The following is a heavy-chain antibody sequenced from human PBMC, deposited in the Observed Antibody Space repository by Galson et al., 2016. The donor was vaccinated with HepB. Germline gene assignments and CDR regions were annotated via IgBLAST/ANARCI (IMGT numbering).Heavy chain of an antibody. CDR2: IWHDGSKK. D-gene: IGHD6-13*01. V-gene: IGHV3-33*06. J-gene: IGHJ6*01. Sequence: SLRLSCAASGFTFSSYGFHWVRQAPDKGLEWVAVIWHDGSKKYYADSVRGRFTISRDNSKNTLYLQMNSLRAEDTAAYYCAKVLPYSAGHGMDVRGQGTTVTVSS. CDR3: AKVLPYSAGHGMDV. CDR1: GFTFSSYG.